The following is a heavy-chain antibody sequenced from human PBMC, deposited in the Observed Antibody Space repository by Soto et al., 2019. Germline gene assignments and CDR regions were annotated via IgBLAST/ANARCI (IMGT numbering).Heavy chain of an antibody. J-gene: IGHJ6*02. D-gene: IGHD5-18*01. CDR1: GFTFSSYA. V-gene: IGHV3-23*01. CDR3: AKERGYNYGYDAMDV. CDR2: ISGSGGSK. Sequence: EVQLLESGGGLVQPGGSLRLSCAASGFTFSSYAMSWVRQAPGKGLEWVSGISGSGGSKYYADSVKGRFTISRDNSKNTLYLQTNSLRAEDTAVYDCAKERGYNYGYDAMDVWGQGTTVTVSS.